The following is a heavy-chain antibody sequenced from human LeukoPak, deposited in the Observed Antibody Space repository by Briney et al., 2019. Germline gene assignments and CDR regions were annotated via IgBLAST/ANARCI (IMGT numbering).Heavy chain of an antibody. CDR2: IRHDGSNK. V-gene: IGHV3-30*02. CDR3: ARESPRGWLRGSAFDI. Sequence: PGGSLRLSCAASGFTFSSYGIHWVRQAPGKGLEWVAFIRHDGSNKYYADSVKGRFTISRDNAKNSLYLQMNSLRAEDTAVYYCARESPRGWLRGSAFDIWGQGTMVTVSS. J-gene: IGHJ3*02. D-gene: IGHD5-12*01. CDR1: GFTFSSYG.